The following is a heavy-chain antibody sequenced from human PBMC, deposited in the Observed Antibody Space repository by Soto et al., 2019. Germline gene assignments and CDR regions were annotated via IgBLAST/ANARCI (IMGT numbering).Heavy chain of an antibody. D-gene: IGHD4-17*01. CDR1: GGSISSYY. J-gene: IGHJ4*02. V-gene: IGHV4-4*07. CDR2: IYTSGST. Sequence: LSLTCTVSGGSISSYYWSWIRQPAGKGLEWIGRIYTSGSTNYNPSLKSRVTMSVDTSKNQFSLRLSSVTAADTAVYYCARAPLSYDYGDFLDYWGQGTLVTVSS. CDR3: ARAPLSYDYGDFLDY.